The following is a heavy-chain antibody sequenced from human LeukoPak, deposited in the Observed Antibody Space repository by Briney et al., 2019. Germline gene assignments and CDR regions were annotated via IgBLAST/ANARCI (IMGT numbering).Heavy chain of an antibody. CDR1: GFTFSSYN. J-gene: IGHJ4*02. V-gene: IGHV3-48*02. D-gene: IGHD6-19*01. Sequence: GGSLRLSCAASGFTFSSYNMNWVRQAPGKGLEWVSYISTTSSTIYYADSVKGRFTISGDNAKNSLYLQMNSLRDEDTAVYYCARGSGWDIDYWGQETLVTVSS. CDR2: ISTTSSTI. CDR3: ARGSGWDIDY.